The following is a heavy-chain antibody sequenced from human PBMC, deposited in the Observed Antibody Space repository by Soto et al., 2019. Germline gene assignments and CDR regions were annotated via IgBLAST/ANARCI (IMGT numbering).Heavy chain of an antibody. D-gene: IGHD5-18*01. J-gene: IGHJ4*02. CDR3: AKGIYGYGKTAFDC. V-gene: IGHV3-23*01. CDR2: ISGSGGST. CDR1: GFSFSSYA. Sequence: EVQLLESGGGLVQPGGSLRLSCAAYGFSFSSYAMSWVRQAPGKGLEWVSTISGSGGSTYYADSVKGRFTVSRDNSKNTLYLQVNSLRAEDSAVYYCAKGIYGYGKTAFDCWGQGTLVTVSS.